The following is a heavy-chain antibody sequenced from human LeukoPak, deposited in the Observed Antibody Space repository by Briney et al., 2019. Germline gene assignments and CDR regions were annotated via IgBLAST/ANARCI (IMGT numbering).Heavy chain of an antibody. J-gene: IGHJ5*02. V-gene: IGHV3-23*01. CDR2: VTGPGDTT. CDR3: AKGAGRDL. Sequence: GGSLRLSYALSGFIYTKYAMNWPRQAPGKGLEWVSAVTGPGDTTYYADSVKGRFFMSREDSKTTVYLQMNSLRAEYTAIYYCAKGAGRDLWGQGTLVTVSS. D-gene: IGHD1-14*01. CDR1: GFIYTKYA.